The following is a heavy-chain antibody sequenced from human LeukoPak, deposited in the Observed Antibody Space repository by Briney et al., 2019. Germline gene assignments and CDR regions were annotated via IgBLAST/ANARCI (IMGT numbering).Heavy chain of an antibody. D-gene: IGHD4-17*01. CDR1: GYTFTSYY. CDR2: INPSSGST. Sequence: GASVTVSCKASGYTFTSYYMHWVRQAPAQGLEWMGIINPSSGSTSYAQKFQGRGTMTRDTSTSTVYMELSRLRSEDTAVYYCARTTVTTYWFDPWGQGTLVTVSS. CDR3: ARTTVTTYWFDP. J-gene: IGHJ5*02. V-gene: IGHV1-46*01.